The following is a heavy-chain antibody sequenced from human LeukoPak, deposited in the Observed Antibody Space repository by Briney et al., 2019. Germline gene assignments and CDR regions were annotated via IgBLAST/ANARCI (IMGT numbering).Heavy chain of an antibody. D-gene: IGHD3-16*01. Sequence: GGSLRLSRAASGFTFSDYWMHWVRPAPGKGLVGVSRINSDGRITSYADSVKGRFTISRDNAKNTLYLQMNSLRDEDTAVYYCARVRWGGLYYFDYWGQGSLVTVSS. CDR2: INSDGRIT. CDR3: ARVRWGGLYYFDY. V-gene: IGHV3-74*01. J-gene: IGHJ4*02. CDR1: GFTFSDYW.